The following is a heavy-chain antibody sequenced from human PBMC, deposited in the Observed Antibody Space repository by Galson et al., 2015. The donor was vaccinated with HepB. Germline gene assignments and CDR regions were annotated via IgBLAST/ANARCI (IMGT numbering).Heavy chain of an antibody. V-gene: IGHV3-30*04. J-gene: IGHJ4*02. CDR3: ARDNPRLVTIDY. D-gene: IGHD3-9*01. CDR2: TSYDGSNK. Sequence: SLRLSCAASGFTFSSYAMHWVRQAPGKGLEWVAVTSYDGSNKYYADSVKGRFTISRENSKNTLYLQMNSLRAEDTAVYYCARDNPRLVTIDYWGQGTLVTVSS. CDR1: GFTFSSYA.